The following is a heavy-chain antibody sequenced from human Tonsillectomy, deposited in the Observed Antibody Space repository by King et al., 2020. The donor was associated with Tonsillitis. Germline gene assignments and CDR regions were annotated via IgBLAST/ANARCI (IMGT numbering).Heavy chain of an antibody. CDR1: GGSISSYY. CDR2: IYTSGSI. D-gene: IGHD3-22*01. Sequence: QLQESGPGLVKPSETLSLTCTVSGGSISSYYWSWIRQPAGKGLEWIGRIYTSGSINYNPSLKSRVTMSVDTSKNQFSLKLSSVTAADTAVYYCARDRGYYDSSGYYYFDSWGPGTLVTVSS. J-gene: IGHJ4*02. V-gene: IGHV4-4*07. CDR3: ARDRGYYDSSGYYYFDS.